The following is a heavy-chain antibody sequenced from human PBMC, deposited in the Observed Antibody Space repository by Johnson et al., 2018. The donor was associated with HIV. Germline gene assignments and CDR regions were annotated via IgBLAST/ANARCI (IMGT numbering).Heavy chain of an antibody. Sequence: QVLLVESGGGLVQPGGSLRLSCAASGFTFSDYYMTWIRQAPGKGLEWLSFISSSGDIIRYADSVKGRFTISRDNSKNTLYLKMNSLRAEDTAVYYCAPLGDAFDIWGQGTMVTVSS. J-gene: IGHJ3*02. D-gene: IGHD7-27*01. CDR3: APLGDAFDI. CDR2: ISSSGDII. CDR1: GFTFSDYY. V-gene: IGHV3-11*04.